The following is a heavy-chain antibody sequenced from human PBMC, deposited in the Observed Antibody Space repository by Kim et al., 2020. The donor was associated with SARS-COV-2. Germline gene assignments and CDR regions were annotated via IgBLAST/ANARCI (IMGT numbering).Heavy chain of an antibody. CDR3: ARKKDDFWSGDDYYYYGMDV. D-gene: IGHD3-3*01. CDR1: GFTFSSYW. CDR2: IKQDGSEK. V-gene: IGHV3-7*01. J-gene: IGHJ6*02. Sequence: GGSLRLSCAASGFTFSSYWMSWVRQAPGKGLEWVANIKQDGSEKYYVDSVKGRFTISRDNAKNSLYLQMNSLIAEDTAVYYCARKKDDFWSGDDYYYYGMDVWGQGTTVTVSS.